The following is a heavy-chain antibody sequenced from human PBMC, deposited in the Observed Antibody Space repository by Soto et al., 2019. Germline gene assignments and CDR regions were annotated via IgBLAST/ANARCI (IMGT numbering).Heavy chain of an antibody. CDR1: GFTFSGSA. J-gene: IGHJ4*02. CDR3: TGKDGYNRDY. V-gene: IGHV3-73*01. Sequence: EVQLVESGGGLVQPGGSLKLSCAASGFTFSGSAMHWVRQASGKGLEWVGRIRSKANSYATAYAASVKGRFTISRDDSKNTAYLQMNSLKTEDTAVYYCTGKDGYNRDYWGQGTLVTVSS. D-gene: IGHD5-12*01. CDR2: IRSKANSYAT.